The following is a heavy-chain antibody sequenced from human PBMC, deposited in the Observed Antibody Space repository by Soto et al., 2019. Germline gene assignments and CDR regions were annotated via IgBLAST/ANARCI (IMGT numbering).Heavy chain of an antibody. CDR2: ISAYNGNT. V-gene: IGHV1-18*04. Sequence: ASVKVSCKASGYTFTSYGISWVRQAPGQGLEWMGWISAYNGNTNYAQKLQGRVTMTTDTSTSTAYIELRSLRSDDTAVYYCARNHPGDYGDSAWGQGTLVTVSS. D-gene: IGHD4-17*01. J-gene: IGHJ4*02. CDR1: GYTFTSYG. CDR3: ARNHPGDYGDSA.